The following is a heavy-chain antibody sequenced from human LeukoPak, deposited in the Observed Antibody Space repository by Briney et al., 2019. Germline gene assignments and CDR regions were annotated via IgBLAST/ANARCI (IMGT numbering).Heavy chain of an antibody. D-gene: IGHD4-17*01. Sequence: GRSLRLSCAASGFTFSSYGMHWVRRAPGKGLEWVAVIWYDGSNKYYADAVKGRFTISRDNSKNTLYLQMNSLRAEDTAVYYCASGVADYGDYVWYYFDYWGQGTLVTVSS. CDR3: ASGVADYGDYVWYYFDY. CDR1: GFTFSSYG. CDR2: IWYDGSNK. V-gene: IGHV3-33*01. J-gene: IGHJ4*02.